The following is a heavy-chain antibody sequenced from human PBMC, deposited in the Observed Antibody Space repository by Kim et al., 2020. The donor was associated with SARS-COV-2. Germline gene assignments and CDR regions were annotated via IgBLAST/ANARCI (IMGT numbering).Heavy chain of an antibody. V-gene: IGHV6-1*01. D-gene: IGHD1-26*01. CDR3: ARDRSSGSYYYGMDV. Sequence: VSVKSRITINPDTSKNQFSLQLNSVTPEDTAVYYCARDRSSGSYYYGMDVWGQGTTVTVSS. J-gene: IGHJ6*02.